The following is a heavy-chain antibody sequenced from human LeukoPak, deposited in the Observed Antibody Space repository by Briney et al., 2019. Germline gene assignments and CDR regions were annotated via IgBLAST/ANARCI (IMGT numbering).Heavy chain of an antibody. J-gene: IGHJ2*01. Sequence: GGSLRLSCAASGFTFNSYAMSWVRQAPGKGLEWVSGISGSGGSTYYADSVKGRFTMSRDNAKNSLYLQMNSLRAEDTALYYCAKDMEEDGAASVPLGWYFDLWGRGTLVTVSS. CDR2: ISGSGGST. CDR3: AKDMEEDGAASVPLGWYFDL. CDR1: GFTFNSYA. V-gene: IGHV3-23*01. D-gene: IGHD6-13*01.